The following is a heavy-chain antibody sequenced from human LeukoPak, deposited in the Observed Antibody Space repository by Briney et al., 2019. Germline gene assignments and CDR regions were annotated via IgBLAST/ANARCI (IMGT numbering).Heavy chain of an antibody. V-gene: IGHV3-21*04. CDR3: VKISAFKLADY. J-gene: IGHJ4*02. Sequence: GGSLRLSCAASGFTFSSYSMNWVRQAPGKGLEWVSSISSSSSYIYYADSVKGRFTISRDNSKNTLYLQMNSLRAEDTAVYYCVKISAFKLADYWGQGTLVTVSS. CDR2: ISSSSSYI. CDR1: GFTFSSYS. D-gene: IGHD1-26*01.